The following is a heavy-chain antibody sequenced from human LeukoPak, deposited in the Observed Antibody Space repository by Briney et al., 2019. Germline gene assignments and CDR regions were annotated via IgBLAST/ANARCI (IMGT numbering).Heavy chain of an antibody. Sequence: ASVKVSCKASGYTFTGYYMHWVRQAPGQGLEWMGWINPNSGGTNYAQKFQGRVTMTRDTSISTAYMELSRLRSDDTAVYYCARVPISSGWSSGQSYYFDYWGQGTLVPVSS. J-gene: IGHJ4*02. CDR2: INPNSGGT. V-gene: IGHV1-2*02. CDR3: ARVPISSGWSSGQSYYFDY. CDR1: GYTFTGYY. D-gene: IGHD6-19*01.